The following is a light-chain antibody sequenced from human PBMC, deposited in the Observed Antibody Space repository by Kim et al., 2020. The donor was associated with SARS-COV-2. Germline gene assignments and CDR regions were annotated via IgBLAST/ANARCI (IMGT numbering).Light chain of an antibody. CDR1: SSDVGIYNR. V-gene: IGLV2-18*02. Sequence: QSALTQPPSVSGSPGQSVTISCTGTSSDVGIYNRVSWYQQPPGTAPKLMIYEVSNRPSGVPDRFSGSKSGNTASLTISDLQTDDEADYFCCSQTSINTYGFGTGTKVTVL. CDR2: EVS. CDR3: CSQTSINTYG. J-gene: IGLJ1*01.